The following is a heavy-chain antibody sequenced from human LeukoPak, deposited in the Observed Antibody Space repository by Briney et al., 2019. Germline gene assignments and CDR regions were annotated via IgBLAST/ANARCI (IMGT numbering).Heavy chain of an antibody. CDR3: ARGWDYYDSSGYYPGRLFDP. J-gene: IGHJ5*02. V-gene: IGHV1-2*02. CDR1: GYTFTGYY. Sequence: GASVKVSCKASGYTFTGYYMHWVRQAPGQGLEWVGWINPNSGGTNYAQKFQGRVTMTRDTSISTAYMELSRLRSDDTAVYYCARGWDYYDSSGYYPGRLFDPWGQGTLVTVSS. CDR2: INPNSGGT. D-gene: IGHD3-22*01.